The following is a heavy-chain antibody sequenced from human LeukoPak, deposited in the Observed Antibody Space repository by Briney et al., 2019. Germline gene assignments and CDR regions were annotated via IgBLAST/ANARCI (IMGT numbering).Heavy chain of an antibody. CDR3: VRLRRNSDRSGYYYYYNY. CDR2: INTSSTSI. V-gene: IGHV3-21*01. CDR1: GFTFSNYS. D-gene: IGHD3-22*01. Sequence: GESLRLSCAASGFTFSNYSKNWGRQAQGKGLEWVSSINTSSTSISYADAVNGRFTISTANAKSSLYLQMNSLRAEDTALYYCVRLRRNSDRSGYYYYYNYWGQGILVSVSS. J-gene: IGHJ4*02.